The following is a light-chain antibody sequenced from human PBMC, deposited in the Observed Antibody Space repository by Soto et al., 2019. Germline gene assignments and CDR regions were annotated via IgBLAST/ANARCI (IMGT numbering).Light chain of an antibody. J-gene: IGKJ4*01. CDR1: QSISIS. CDR2: AAS. CDR3: QQYWSNSF. V-gene: IGKV1-5*01. Sequence: DIQMTQSPSTLSASVGDRVTITCRASQSISISLAWYQQKPGKAPKVLIYAASSLESGVPLRFSGNGSGTEFTLTISSLRPDDFATYYCQQYWSNSFFGGGTKVDIK.